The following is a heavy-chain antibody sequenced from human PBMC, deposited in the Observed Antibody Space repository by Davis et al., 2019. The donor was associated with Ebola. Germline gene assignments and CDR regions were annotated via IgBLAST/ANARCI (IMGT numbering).Heavy chain of an antibody. CDR2: IYYSGST. D-gene: IGHD2-15*01. CDR1: GCSISSYY. CDR3: ARTPSDIDY. Sequence: PGGSLRLSCTVSGCSISSYYWSWIRQPPGKGLEWIGYIYYSGSTNYNPSLKSRVTISVDTSKNQFSLKLSSVTAADTAVYYCARTPSDIDYWGQGTLVTVSS. J-gene: IGHJ4*02. V-gene: IGHV4-59*01.